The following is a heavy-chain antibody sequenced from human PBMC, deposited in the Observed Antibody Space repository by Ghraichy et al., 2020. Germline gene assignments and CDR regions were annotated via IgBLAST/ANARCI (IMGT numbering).Heavy chain of an antibody. CDR1: GFTFSNYA. D-gene: IGHD2-15*01. CDR2: ITGSGDST. V-gene: IGHV3-23*01. Sequence: GGSLRLSCAASGFTFSNYAMNWVRQAPGKGLEWVSVITGSGDSTYYADSVKGRFTISRDNSKNTLYLQVNSLRAEDTAVYICATNCRTPPCYYGMDVWGQGTTVTVSS. J-gene: IGHJ6*02. CDR3: ATNCRTPPCYYGMDV.